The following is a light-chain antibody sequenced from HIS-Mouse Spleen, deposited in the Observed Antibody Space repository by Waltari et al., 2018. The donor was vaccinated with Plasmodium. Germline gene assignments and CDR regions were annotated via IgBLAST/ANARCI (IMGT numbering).Light chain of an antibody. CDR3: CSYAGSSTL. Sequence: QSALTPPASVSGSPGQSIPISCTGTSSDVGSYNLVSWYQQHPGKAPKLMLYEGSKRPSGVSNRFSGSKSGNTASLTISGLQAEDEADYYCCSYAGSSTLFGGGTKLTVL. V-gene: IGLV2-23*01. J-gene: IGLJ3*02. CDR2: EGS. CDR1: SSDVGSYNL.